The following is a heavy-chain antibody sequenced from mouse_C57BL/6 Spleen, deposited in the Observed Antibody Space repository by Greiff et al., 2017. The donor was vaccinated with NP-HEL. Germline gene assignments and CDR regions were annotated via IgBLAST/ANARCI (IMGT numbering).Heavy chain of an antibody. CDR1: GFTFSDYG. CDR3: ARGGYYYGSSPSYYFDY. V-gene: IGHV5-17*01. D-gene: IGHD1-1*01. CDR2: ISSGSSTI. J-gene: IGHJ2*01. Sequence: VQLKESGGGLVKPGGSLKLSCAASGFTFSDYGMHWVRQAPEKGLEWVAYISSGSSTIYYADTVKGRFTISRDNAKNTLFLQMTSLRSEDTAMYYCARGGYYYGSSPSYYFDYWGQGTTLTVSS.